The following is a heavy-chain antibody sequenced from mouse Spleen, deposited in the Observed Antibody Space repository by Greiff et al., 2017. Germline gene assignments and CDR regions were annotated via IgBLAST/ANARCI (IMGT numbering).Heavy chain of an antibody. V-gene: IGHV1-15*01. Sequence: QVQLKESGAELVRPGASVTLSCKASGYTFTDYEMHWVKQTPVHGLEWIGAIDPETGGTAYNQKFKGKAILTADKSSSTAYMELRSLTSEDSAVYYCTRGGGLRRLDYWGQGTTLTVSS. D-gene: IGHD2-4*01. J-gene: IGHJ2*01. CDR2: IDPETGGT. CDR3: TRGGGLRRLDY. CDR1: GYTFTDYE.